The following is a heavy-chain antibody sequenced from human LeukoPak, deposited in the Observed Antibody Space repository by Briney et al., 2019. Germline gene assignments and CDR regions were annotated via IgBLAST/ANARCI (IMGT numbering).Heavy chain of an antibody. D-gene: IGHD6-25*01. Sequence: GGSLRLSCAASGFTLSDYYMGWIRQAPGKGLEWLSYISDTGSHTYYADSVKGRFAVSRDDGNNLLYLQMNNLRAEDTAVYYCARDIAAAGHWGQGTLVTVSS. CDR3: ARDIAAAGH. J-gene: IGHJ4*02. CDR1: GFTLSDYY. V-gene: IGHV3-11*01. CDR2: ISDTGSHT.